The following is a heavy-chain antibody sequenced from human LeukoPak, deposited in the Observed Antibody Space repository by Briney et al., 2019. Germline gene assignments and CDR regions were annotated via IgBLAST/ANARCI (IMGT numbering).Heavy chain of an antibody. Sequence: SETLSLTCAVYGGSFSGYYWNWIRQPPGKGLEWIGEINHSGSANYNPSLKSRVTISLATSKNQFSLKLSSVTAADTAVYYCHQRNYGSGTVFWGQGTLVTVSS. CDR2: INHSGSA. J-gene: IGHJ4*02. CDR3: HQRNYGSGTVF. D-gene: IGHD3-10*01. V-gene: IGHV4-34*01. CDR1: GGSFSGYY.